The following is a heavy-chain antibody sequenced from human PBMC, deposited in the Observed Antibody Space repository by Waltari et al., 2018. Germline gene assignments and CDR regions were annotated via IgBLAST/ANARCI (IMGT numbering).Heavy chain of an antibody. V-gene: IGHV1-2*02. J-gene: IGHJ4*02. D-gene: IGHD3-10*01. CDR3: ARDLLGMVRGDLGY. Sequence: QVQLVQSGAEVKKPGASVQVSCKASGYPFTGYYMHWVRQAPGQGLEWMGWINPNSGGTNYAKKFQGRVTMTRDTSISTAYMELSRLRSDDTAVYYCARDLLGMVRGDLGYWGQGTLVTVSS. CDR1: GYPFTGYY. CDR2: INPNSGGT.